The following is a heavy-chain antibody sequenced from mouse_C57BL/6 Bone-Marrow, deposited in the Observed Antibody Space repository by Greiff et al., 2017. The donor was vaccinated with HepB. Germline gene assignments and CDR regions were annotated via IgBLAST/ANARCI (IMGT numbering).Heavy chain of an antibody. CDR1: GFSLTSYG. CDR3: ASLYYDYDETWLAY. J-gene: IGHJ3*01. CDR2: IWRGGST. D-gene: IGHD2-4*01. Sequence: VQLKESGPGLVQPSPSLSITCTVSGFSLTSYGVHWVRQSPGKGLEWLGVIWRGGSTDYNAAFISRLSISKDNSKSQVFFKMNSLQADDTAIYYGASLYYDYDETWLAYWGQGTLVTVSA. V-gene: IGHV2-2*01.